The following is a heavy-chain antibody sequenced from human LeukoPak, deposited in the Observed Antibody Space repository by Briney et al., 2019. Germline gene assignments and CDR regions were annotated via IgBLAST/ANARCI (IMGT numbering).Heavy chain of an antibody. CDR3: ARGLVGTTGEQTWFDA. Sequence: PSETLSLTCTVSAGSIISYYWSWIRQPAGKGLEWIGRIYTSGSTNYNPSLKSRVTISVDKSKNQFSLKLSSVTAADTAVYYCARGLVGTTGEQTWFDAWSQGWLATVSS. V-gene: IGHV4-4*07. CDR2: IYTSGST. D-gene: IGHD1-26*01. J-gene: IGHJ5*02. CDR1: AGSIISYY.